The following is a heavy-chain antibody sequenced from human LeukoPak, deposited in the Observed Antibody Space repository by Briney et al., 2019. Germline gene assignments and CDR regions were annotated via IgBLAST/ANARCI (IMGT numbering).Heavy chain of an antibody. V-gene: IGHV3-23*01. D-gene: IGHD6-19*01. CDR1: GFIFSDFD. Sequence: GGSLRLSCAASGFIFSDFDMSWVRQAPGKGLEWVSAIRHSGRSTYYADSVKGRFTISRDNSKNTLYLEMNSLRADDTAVYYCAKAVAVALDYWGQGTLVTVSS. J-gene: IGHJ4*02. CDR2: IRHSGRST. CDR3: AKAVAVALDY.